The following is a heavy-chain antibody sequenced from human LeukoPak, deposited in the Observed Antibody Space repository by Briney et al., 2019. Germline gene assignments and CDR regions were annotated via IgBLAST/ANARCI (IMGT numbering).Heavy chain of an antibody. CDR3: ARQDFGSGILPGY. CDR2: VYYTGST. J-gene: IGHJ4*02. CDR1: GASITNSLYY. V-gene: IGHV4-39*01. D-gene: IGHD3-10*01. Sequence: SQTLTLTCTVSGASITNSLYYWGWIRQPPGKGLEWIATVYYTGSTYYNPSLKSRVTISIDTSKSHFSLKLSSVTAADMAVYYCARQDFGSGILPGYWGQGTLVTVSS.